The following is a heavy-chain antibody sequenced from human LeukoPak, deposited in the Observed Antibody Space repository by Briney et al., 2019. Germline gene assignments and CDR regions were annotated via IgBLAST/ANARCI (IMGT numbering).Heavy chain of an antibody. CDR2: ISAYNGNT. V-gene: IGHV1-18*01. J-gene: IGHJ6*02. D-gene: IGHD3-22*01. CDR3: ARDRPITMIVVATYGMDV. Sequence: VASVKVSCKASGYTFTSYGISWVRQAPGQGLEWMGWISAYNGNTNYAQKLQGRVTMTTDTSTSTAYMELRSRRSDDTAVYYCARDRPITMIVVATYGMDVWGQGTTVTVSS. CDR1: GYTFTSYG.